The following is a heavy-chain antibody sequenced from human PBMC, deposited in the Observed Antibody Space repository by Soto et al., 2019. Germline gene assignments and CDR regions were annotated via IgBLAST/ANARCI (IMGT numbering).Heavy chain of an antibody. CDR2: IDPSDSRT. CDR3: ARVGHDYSNSGMDV. D-gene: IGHD4-4*01. J-gene: IGHJ6*02. CDR1: GCSLSSYW. Sequence: XESLNISCKGSGCSLSSYWINWVRKMPGKGLEWMGKIDPSDSRTTYSPSFQGHVTISVDKSISTAYLQWSSVKASDTAMYYCARVGHDYSNSGMDVWGQGPTVTVSS. V-gene: IGHV5-10-1*01.